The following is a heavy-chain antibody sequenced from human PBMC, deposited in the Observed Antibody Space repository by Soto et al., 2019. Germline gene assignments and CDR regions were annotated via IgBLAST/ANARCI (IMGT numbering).Heavy chain of an antibody. V-gene: IGHV1-69*13. CDR1: GGTFSSYA. CDR2: IIPIFGTA. D-gene: IGHD1-1*01. Sequence: SVKVSCKASGGTFSSYAISWVRQAPGQGLEWMGGIIPIFGTANYAQKFQGRVTITADESTSTAYMELSSLRSEDTAVYYCASGTQGASYYYYGMDVWGQGTTVTVS. J-gene: IGHJ6*02. CDR3: ASGTQGASYYYYGMDV.